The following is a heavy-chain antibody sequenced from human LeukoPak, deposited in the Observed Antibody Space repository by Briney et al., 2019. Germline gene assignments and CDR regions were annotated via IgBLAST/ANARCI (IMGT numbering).Heavy chain of an antibody. J-gene: IGHJ4*02. CDR2: IKRDGSEN. V-gene: IGHV3-7*01. CDR3: VKSTITMVRGVIMMSDFDY. Sequence: GGSLRLACAAYGFTLSSEWIGWGRQARGKGLGWEANIKRDGSENSYVASVKGRFTISRDNAKNSLYLQLNSLRAEDTAVYYCVKSTITMVRGVIMMSDFDYWGQGALVTVSS. CDR1: GFTLSSEW. D-gene: IGHD3-10*01.